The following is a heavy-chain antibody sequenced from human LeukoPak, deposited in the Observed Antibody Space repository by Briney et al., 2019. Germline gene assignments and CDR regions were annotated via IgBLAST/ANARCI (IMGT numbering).Heavy chain of an antibody. V-gene: IGHV3-48*01. Sequence: GGSLRLSCAASGFTFSSYAMNWVRQAPGKGLEWVSYISISRSIIYYADTVKGRFTISRDNAKNSLYLQMNSLRVEDTAVYYCARDLLSKSRIHEGSLDVWGRGTTVTISS. CDR3: ARDLLSKSRIHEGSLDV. CDR1: GFTFSSYA. D-gene: IGHD3-10*01. CDR2: ISISRSII. J-gene: IGHJ6*04.